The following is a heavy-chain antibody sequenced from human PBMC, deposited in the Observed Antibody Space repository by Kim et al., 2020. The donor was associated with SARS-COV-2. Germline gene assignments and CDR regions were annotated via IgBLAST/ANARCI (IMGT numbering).Heavy chain of an antibody. CDR2: IYYSGST. CDR1: GGSISSGGYY. V-gene: IGHV4-31*03. Sequence: SETLSLTCTVSGGSISSGGYYWSWIRQHPGKGLEWIGYIYYSGSTYYNPSLKSRVTISVETSKNQFSLKLSSVTAADTAVYYCARDGGFCTNGVCYKRWTYYGMDVWGQGTTVTVSS. D-gene: IGHD2-8*01. CDR3: ARDGGFCTNGVCYKRWTYYGMDV. J-gene: IGHJ6*02.